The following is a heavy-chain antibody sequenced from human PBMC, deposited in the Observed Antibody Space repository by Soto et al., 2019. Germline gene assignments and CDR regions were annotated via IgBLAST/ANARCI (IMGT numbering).Heavy chain of an antibody. D-gene: IGHD2-15*01. Sequence: VQLVESGGGLVQPGGSLRLSCAASGFIVSSNYMSWVRQAPGKGLEWVSVIYSGGSTFYADSVKGRFIISRDDSKNTLFLQMNSLRAEDTAVYYCATAKLLLPWLFDYWGQGTLVTVSS. V-gene: IGHV3-66*01. CDR3: ATAKLLLPWLFDY. J-gene: IGHJ4*02. CDR1: GFIVSSNY. CDR2: IYSGGST.